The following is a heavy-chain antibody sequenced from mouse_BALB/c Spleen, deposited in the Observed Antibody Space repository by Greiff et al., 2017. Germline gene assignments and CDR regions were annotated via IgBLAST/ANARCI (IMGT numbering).Heavy chain of an antibody. J-gene: IGHJ2*01. V-gene: IGHV1S34*01. CDR1: GYSFTGYY. D-gene: IGHD2-4*01. CDR3: AREESRDYDYDGAFDY. CDR2: ISCYNGAT. Sequence: LVKTGASVKISCKASGYSFTGYYMHWVKQSHGKSLEWIGYISCYNGATSYNQKFKGKATFTVDTSSSTAYMQFNSLTSEDSAVYYCAREESRDYDYDGAFDYWGQGTTLTVSS.